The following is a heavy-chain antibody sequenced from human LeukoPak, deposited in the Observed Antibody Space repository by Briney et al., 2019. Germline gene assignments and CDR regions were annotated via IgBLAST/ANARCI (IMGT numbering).Heavy chain of an antibody. Sequence: SETLSLTCAVYGGSFSGYYWSWIRQPPGKGRGWIGEINHSGSTNYNPSLKSRVTISVDTSKNQFSLKLSSVTAADTAVYYCAREDIVVVPAAIRSYYYYGMDVWGQGTTVTVSS. CDR2: INHSGST. J-gene: IGHJ6*02. CDR1: GGSFSGYY. CDR3: AREDIVVVPAAIRSYYYYGMDV. D-gene: IGHD2-2*01. V-gene: IGHV4-34*01.